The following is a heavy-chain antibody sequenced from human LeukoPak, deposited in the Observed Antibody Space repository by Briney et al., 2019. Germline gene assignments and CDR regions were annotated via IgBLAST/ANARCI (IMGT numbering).Heavy chain of an antibody. CDR2: ISGNGGST. J-gene: IGHJ4*02. CDR3: AKDLSWYCSGGSCSLLSFDY. D-gene: IGHD2-15*01. CDR1: EFSVGSNY. Sequence: PGGSLRLSCAASEFSVGSNYMTWVRQAPGKGLEWVSAISGNGGSTYYADSVKGRFTISRDDSKNTLSLQMNSLRAEDTAVYYCAKDLSWYCSGGSCSLLSFDYWGQGTLVTVSS. V-gene: IGHV3-23*01.